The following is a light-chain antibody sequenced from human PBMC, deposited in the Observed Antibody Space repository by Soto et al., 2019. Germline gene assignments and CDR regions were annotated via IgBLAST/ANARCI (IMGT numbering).Light chain of an antibody. CDR3: QQRSNWPPLT. J-gene: IGKJ4*01. V-gene: IGKV3-11*01. Sequence: EMVLTQSPATLSLSPGERATLSCRASQSLSTYLAWYQQKPGQPPRLLIYDASNRSTGVPARFSGSGSGTDFTLTISSLEPEDSAVYFCQQRSNWPPLTFGGGTKVEIK. CDR2: DAS. CDR1: QSLSTY.